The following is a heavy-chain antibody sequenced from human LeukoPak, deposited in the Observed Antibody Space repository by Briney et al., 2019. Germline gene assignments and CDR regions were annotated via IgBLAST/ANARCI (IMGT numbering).Heavy chain of an antibody. CDR2: ISASGGST. CDR1: ELTFSSYA. V-gene: IGHV3-23*01. Sequence: GGSLRLSCAASELTFSSYAMTWVRQAPGKGLEWFSAISASGGSTYYADSVRGRFTVSRDNSKNTLYLQMNSLRAEDTAVYYCAKVGDGHCSTTSCYGWFDPWGQGTLVTVSS. J-gene: IGHJ5*02. D-gene: IGHD2-2*01. CDR3: AKVGDGHCSTTSCYGWFDP.